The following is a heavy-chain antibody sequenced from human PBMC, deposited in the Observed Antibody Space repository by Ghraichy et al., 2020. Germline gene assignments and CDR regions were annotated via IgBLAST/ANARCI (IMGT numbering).Heavy chain of an antibody. D-gene: IGHD3-22*01. J-gene: IGHJ6*02. CDR2: ISSSSSTI. V-gene: IGHV3-48*02. CDR1: GFTFSSYS. Sequence: GGSLRLSCAASGFTFSSYSMNWVRQAPGKGLEWVSYISSSSSTIYYADSVKGRFTISRDNAKNSLYLQMNSLRDDDTAVYYCARDFSDPLYYDSSGYYYGPNYYHGMDVWGQGTTVTVSS. CDR3: ARDFSDPLYYDSSGYYYGPNYYHGMDV.